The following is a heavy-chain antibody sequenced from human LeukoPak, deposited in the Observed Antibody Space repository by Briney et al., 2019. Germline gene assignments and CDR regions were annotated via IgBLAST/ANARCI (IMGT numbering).Heavy chain of an antibody. D-gene: IGHD1-1*01. Sequence: SVKVSCKASGGTFSSYAISWVRRAPGQGLEWMGGIIPIFGTANYAQKFQGRVTITADESTSTAYMELSSLRSEDTAVYYCARGSTGTTFLGLFVAFDIWGQGTMVTVSS. J-gene: IGHJ3*02. CDR1: GGTFSSYA. CDR3: ARGSTGTTFLGLFVAFDI. V-gene: IGHV1-69*13. CDR2: IIPIFGTA.